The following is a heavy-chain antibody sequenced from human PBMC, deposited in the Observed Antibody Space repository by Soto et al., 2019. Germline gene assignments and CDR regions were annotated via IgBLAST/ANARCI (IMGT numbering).Heavy chain of an antibody. D-gene: IGHD4-4*01. CDR1: GGTFSNYS. CDR2: FIPILDIA. CDR3: ARESGGQSPRVENGMDV. J-gene: IGHJ6*02. Sequence: QVQLVQSGAEVKKPGSSVKVSCMASGGTFSNYSISWVRQAPGQGLEWMGRFIPILDIAHYAQKFQGRVTITADKSTRTAYMELGSLRSEDTAVYYCARESGGQSPRVENGMDVWGQGTTVTVSS. V-gene: IGHV1-69*04.